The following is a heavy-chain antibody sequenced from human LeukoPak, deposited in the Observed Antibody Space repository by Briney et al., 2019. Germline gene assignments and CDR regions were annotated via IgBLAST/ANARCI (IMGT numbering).Heavy chain of an antibody. V-gene: IGHV3-48*03. CDR2: ISSSGSTI. D-gene: IGHD6-19*01. CDR3: AREVTAVAGRKYNWFDP. J-gene: IGHJ5*02. Sequence: PGGSLRLSCAASGFTFSSYEMNWVRQAPGKGLEWVSYISSSGSTIYYADSVKGRFTISRDNAKNSLYLQMNSLRAEDTAVYYCAREVTAVAGRKYNWFDPWGQGTPVTVSS. CDR1: GFTFSSYE.